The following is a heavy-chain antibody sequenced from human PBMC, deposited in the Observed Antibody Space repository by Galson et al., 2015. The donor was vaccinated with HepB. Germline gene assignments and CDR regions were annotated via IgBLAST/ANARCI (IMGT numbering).Heavy chain of an antibody. J-gene: IGHJ5*02. CDR2: ISADGVST. Sequence: SLRLSCAASGFTFKSYAMSWIRQGPGKGLEWVSAISADGVSTHYVDSVQGRFTISRDNSENTLFMQMNNLRAEDTAVYYCANHLGIYRSTLSAEAWFGPWGQGTLVIVSA. V-gene: IGHV3-23*01. CDR3: ANHLGIYRSTLSAEAWFGP. CDR1: GFTFKSYA. D-gene: IGHD2-2*01.